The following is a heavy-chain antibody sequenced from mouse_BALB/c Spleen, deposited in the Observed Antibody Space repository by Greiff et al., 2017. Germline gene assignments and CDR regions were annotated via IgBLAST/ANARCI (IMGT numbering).Heavy chain of an antibody. CDR3: ARLDIYDGYYFDY. CDR1: GYSITSGYY. V-gene: IGHV3-6*02. Sequence: VQLQQSGPGLVKPSQSLSLTCSVTGYSITSGYYWNWIRQFPGNKLEWMGYISYDGSNNYNPSLKNRISITRDTSKNQFFLKLNSVTTEDTATYYCARLDIYDGYYFDYWGQGTTLTVSS. J-gene: IGHJ2*01. D-gene: IGHD2-3*01. CDR2: ISYDGSN.